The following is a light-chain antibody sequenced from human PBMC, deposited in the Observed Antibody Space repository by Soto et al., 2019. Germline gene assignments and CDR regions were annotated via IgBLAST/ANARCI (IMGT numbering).Light chain of an antibody. CDR3: SAYAGSSTWV. CDR1: SSDVGGYNY. J-gene: IGLJ2*01. Sequence: QSAPTQPPSASGSPGQSVTFSCTGTSSDVGGYNYVSWYQQYPGKAPKLMIYEVYTRHSGVPDRFSGSKSGNTASLTVSGLEPEDAADYYCSAYAGSSTWVFGGGTKLTVL. CDR2: EVY. V-gene: IGLV2-8*01.